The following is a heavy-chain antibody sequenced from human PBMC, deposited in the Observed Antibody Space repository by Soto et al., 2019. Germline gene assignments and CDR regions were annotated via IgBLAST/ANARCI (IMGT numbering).Heavy chain of an antibody. CDR1: GGSFSGYY. CDR2: INHSGST. CDR3: ARDKITGLFDY. Sequence: PSQTLSLTCAVYGGSFSGYYGSWIRQPPGKGLEWIGEINHSGSTNYNPSLKSRVTISVDTSKNQFSLKLSSVTAADTAVYYCARDKITGLFDYWGQGTLVTVPQ. D-gene: IGHD2-8*02. J-gene: IGHJ4*02. V-gene: IGHV4-34*01.